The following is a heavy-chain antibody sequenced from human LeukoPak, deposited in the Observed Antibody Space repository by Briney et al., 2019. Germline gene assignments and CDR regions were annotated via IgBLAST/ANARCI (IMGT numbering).Heavy chain of an antibody. CDR1: AGSISGYY. CDR3: ARDPGPFDY. CDR2: IFYSGST. V-gene: IGHV4-59*12. J-gene: IGHJ4*02. Sequence: SETLSLTCTVSAGSISGYYWNWIRQPPGKGLEWIGYIFYSGSTDYNPPLKSRVTISVDTSKNQFSLKLSSVTAADTAVYYCARDPGPFDYWGQGTLVTVSS.